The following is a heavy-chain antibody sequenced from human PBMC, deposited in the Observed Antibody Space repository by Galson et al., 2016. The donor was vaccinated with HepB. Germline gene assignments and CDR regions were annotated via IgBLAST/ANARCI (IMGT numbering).Heavy chain of an antibody. V-gene: IGHV2-70*01. CDR2: IDWDEDK. J-gene: IGHJ6*02. CDR3: ARMKNYYYGMDV. Sequence: PALVKPTQTLTLTCAFSGFSLSTSGMCVSWIRQPPGKALEWLALIDWDEDKYYSTSLKTRLTISKDTSKNQVVLTMTNMDPVDTATYYCARMKNYYYGMDVWGQGTRVTVSS. CDR1: GFSLSTSGMC.